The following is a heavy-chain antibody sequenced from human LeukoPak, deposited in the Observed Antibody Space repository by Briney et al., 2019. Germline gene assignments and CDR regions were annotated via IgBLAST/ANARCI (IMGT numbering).Heavy chain of an antibody. D-gene: IGHD1-26*01. CDR3: ARDLKMDSGSYYVDYYYYGMDV. J-gene: IGHJ6*02. Sequence: ASVKVSCRASGYTFTSYGISWVRQAPGQGLEWMGWISAYNGNTNYAQKLQGRVTMTTDTSTSTAYMELRSLRSDDTAVYYCARDLKMDSGSYYVDYYYYGMDVWGQGTTVTVSS. V-gene: IGHV1-18*01. CDR1: GYTFTSYG. CDR2: ISAYNGNT.